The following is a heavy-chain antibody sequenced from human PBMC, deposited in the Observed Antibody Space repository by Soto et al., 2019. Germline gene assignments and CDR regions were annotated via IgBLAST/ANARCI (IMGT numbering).Heavy chain of an antibody. J-gene: IGHJ6*02. Sequence: SETLSLTCIVSGDSVTSGSYYWTWLRQPPGKGLEWIGYISYTGRTKYNPSLQSRVTISVDTSKNDYSLNLSSVTAADTAVYFCAREWGLLPYYVMNVWGHGTAVTVSS. CDR3: AREWGLLPYYVMNV. V-gene: IGHV4-61*03. CDR2: ISYTGRT. D-gene: IGHD7-27*01. CDR1: GDSVTSGSYY.